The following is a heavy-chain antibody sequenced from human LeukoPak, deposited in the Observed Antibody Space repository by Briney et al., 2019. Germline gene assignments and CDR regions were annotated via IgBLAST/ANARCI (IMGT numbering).Heavy chain of an antibody. V-gene: IGHV3-30*18. CDR2: ISYDGSNK. Sequence: GGSLRLSCAASGFTFSSYGMHWVRQAPGKGLEWVAVISYDGSNKYYADSVKGRFTISRDNSKNTLYLQMNSLRAEDTAVYYCAKVTGPGGFDPWGQGTLVTVSS. J-gene: IGHJ5*02. D-gene: IGHD3-16*01. CDR3: AKVTGPGGFDP. CDR1: GFTFSSYG.